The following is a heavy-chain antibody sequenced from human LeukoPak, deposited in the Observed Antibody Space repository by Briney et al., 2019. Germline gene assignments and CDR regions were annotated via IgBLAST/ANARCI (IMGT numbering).Heavy chain of an antibody. CDR2: ISWDGGST. CDR1: GFTFDDYT. D-gene: IGHD6-13*01. J-gene: IGHJ4*02. Sequence: PGGSLRLSCAASGFTFDDYTMHWVRQAPGKGLEWVSLISWDGGSTYYADSVKGRFTISRDNSKNSLYLQMNSLRTEDTALCYCAKDGGVWGAAAGSAFDYWGQGTLVTVSS. V-gene: IGHV3-43*01. CDR3: AKDGGVWGAAAGSAFDY.